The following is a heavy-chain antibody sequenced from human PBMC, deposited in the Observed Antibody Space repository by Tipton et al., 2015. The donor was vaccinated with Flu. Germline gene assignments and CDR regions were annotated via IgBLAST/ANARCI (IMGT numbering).Heavy chain of an antibody. CDR2: IYYSGST. CDR1: GGSISSSSYY. Sequence: LRLSCTISGGSISSSSYYWGWIRQPPGKGLEWIGSIYYSGSTYYNPSLKSRVTISVDTSKNQFSLKLSSVTAADTAVYYCARLRANYYDSSGYSDYWGQGTLSPSPQ. V-gene: IGHV4-39*07. J-gene: IGHJ4*02. D-gene: IGHD3-22*01. CDR3: ARLRANYYDSSGYSDY.